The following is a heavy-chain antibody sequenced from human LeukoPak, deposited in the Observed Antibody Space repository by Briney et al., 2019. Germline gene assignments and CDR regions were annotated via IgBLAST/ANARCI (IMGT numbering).Heavy chain of an antibody. V-gene: IGHV3-53*01. Sequence: GGSLRLSCAASGFTVSSNYMSWVRQAPGKGLGWVSVIYTRGRTDYADPVKGRFTISRDTSNNALYLQMNSLRVEDTAVYYCARGSLYDSQVFNSWGQGTLVTVSS. D-gene: IGHD5/OR15-5a*01. CDR3: ARGSLYDSQVFNS. CDR2: IYTRGRT. CDR1: GFTVSSNY. J-gene: IGHJ4*02.